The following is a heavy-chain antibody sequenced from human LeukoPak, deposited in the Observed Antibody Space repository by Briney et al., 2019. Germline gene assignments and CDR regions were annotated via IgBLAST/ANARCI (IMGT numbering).Heavy chain of an antibody. Sequence: WETLSLTCTVSGGSISSSSYYWGWIRQPPGKGLEWIGSIYYSGSTYYNPSLKRRVTISVDTSKNQFSLKLNSVTAADTAVYYCARDFRLLWFGESNYYYGMDVWGQGTTVTVSS. CDR2: IYYSGST. D-gene: IGHD3-10*01. CDR1: GGSISSSSYY. CDR3: ARDFRLLWFGESNYYYGMDV. J-gene: IGHJ6*02. V-gene: IGHV4-39*07.